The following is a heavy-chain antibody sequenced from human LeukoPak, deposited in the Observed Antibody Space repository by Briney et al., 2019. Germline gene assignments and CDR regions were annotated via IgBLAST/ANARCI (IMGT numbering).Heavy chain of an antibody. D-gene: IGHD2-2*01. V-gene: IGHV1-18*01. CDR3: ARDLALYCSSTSCRRSPKPIDY. Sequence: GASVKVSCKASGYTFTSYGISWVRQAPGQGLEWMGWISAYNGNTNYAQKLQGRVTMTTDTSTSTAYMELRSLRSDDTAVYYCARDLALYCSSTSCRRSPKPIDYWGQGTLVTVSS. J-gene: IGHJ4*02. CDR2: ISAYNGNT. CDR1: GYTFTSYG.